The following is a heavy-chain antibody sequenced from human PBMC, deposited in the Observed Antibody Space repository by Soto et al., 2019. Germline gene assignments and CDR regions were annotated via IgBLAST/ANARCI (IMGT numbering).Heavy chain of an antibody. V-gene: IGHV1-46*01. Sequence: AASVKVSCKASGYTFTSYYMHWVRQAPGQGLEWMGIINPSGGSTSYAQKFQGRVTMTRDTSTSTVYMELSSLRSEDTAVYYCAREYRGLSYQRANRDDCSGGSCYFDYWGQGTLVTVSS. CDR3: AREYRGLSYQRANRDDCSGGSCYFDY. D-gene: IGHD2-15*01. J-gene: IGHJ4*02. CDR1: GYTFTSYY. CDR2: INPSGGST.